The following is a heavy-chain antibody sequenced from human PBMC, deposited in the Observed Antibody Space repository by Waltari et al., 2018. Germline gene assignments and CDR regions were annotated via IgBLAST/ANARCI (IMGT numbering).Heavy chain of an antibody. V-gene: IGHV3-23*01. J-gene: IGHJ4*02. Sequence: EVQLLESGGDLVQPGGSLRLSCSGSGFTFRTFAMGWVRQPPGKGLWWVSISTGGGGATYYSDSVKGRFTTARDNSKNTLYLQMNTLRPEDTAIYFCAGDSSGYYAFDSWGRGTLVAVSS. D-gene: IGHD6-19*01. CDR1: GFTFRTFA. CDR3: AGDSSGYYAFDS. CDR2: STGGGGAT.